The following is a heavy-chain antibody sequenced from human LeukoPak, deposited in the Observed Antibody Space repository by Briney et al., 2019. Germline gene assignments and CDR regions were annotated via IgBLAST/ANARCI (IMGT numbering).Heavy chain of an antibody. CDR3: AKDQRIPAAIRHFDD. CDR1: GFTFSSYA. CDR2: ISGSGGST. D-gene: IGHD2-2*02. J-gene: IGHJ4*02. Sequence: GASLRLSCAASGFTFSSYAMSWVRQAPGKGLEWVSAISGSGGSTYYADSVKGRFTISRDNSKNTLYLQMNSLRAEDTAVYYCAKDQRIPAAIRHFDDWGQGTLVTVSS. V-gene: IGHV3-23*01.